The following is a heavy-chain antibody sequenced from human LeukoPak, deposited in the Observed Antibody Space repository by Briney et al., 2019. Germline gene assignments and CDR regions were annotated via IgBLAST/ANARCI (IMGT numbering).Heavy chain of an antibody. Sequence: GASVKVSCKVSGYTLTELSMHWVRQAPGKGLEWMGGFDPEDGETIYAQKLQGRVTMTEDTSTDTAYMELSSLRSEDTAVYYCAXXXXXXXXXXXXXXPPPIGAFDIWGQGTMVTVSS. V-gene: IGHV1-24*01. CDR2: FDPEDGET. J-gene: IGHJ3*02. CDR1: GYTLTELS. CDR3: AXXXXXXXXXXXXXXPPPIGAFDI.